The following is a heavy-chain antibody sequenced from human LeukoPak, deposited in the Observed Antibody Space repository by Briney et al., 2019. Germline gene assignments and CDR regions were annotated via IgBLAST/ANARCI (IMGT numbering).Heavy chain of an antibody. CDR1: GFTVSSNY. V-gene: IGHV3-53*05. J-gene: IGHJ3*02. CDR3: AKLSRQYHYDSSGYGIGAVDI. CDR2: IYSGGST. D-gene: IGHD3-22*01. Sequence: PGGSLRLSCAASGFTVSSNYMSWVRQAPGKGLEWVSVIYSGGSTYYADSVKGRFTISRDNSKNTLYLQMNSLRAEDTAVYYCAKLSRQYHYDSSGYGIGAVDIWGQGTMVTVSS.